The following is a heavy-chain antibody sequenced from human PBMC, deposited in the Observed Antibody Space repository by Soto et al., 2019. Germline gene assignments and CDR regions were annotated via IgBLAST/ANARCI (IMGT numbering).Heavy chain of an antibody. CDR3: AREARVSSSRYYYGMDV. V-gene: IGHV3-33*01. D-gene: IGHD6-6*01. CDR1: GFTFSSYG. Sequence: GGSLRLSCAASGFTFSSYGVHWVRQAPGKGLEWVAVIWYDGSNKYYADSVKGRFTISRDNSKNTLYLQMNSLRAEDMAVYYCAREARVSSSRYYYGMDVWGQGTTVTVSS. J-gene: IGHJ6*02. CDR2: IWYDGSNK.